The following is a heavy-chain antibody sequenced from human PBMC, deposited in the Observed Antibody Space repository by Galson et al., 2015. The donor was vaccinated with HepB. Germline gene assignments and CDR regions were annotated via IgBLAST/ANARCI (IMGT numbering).Heavy chain of an antibody. CDR2: TYYRSKWYN. CDR3: ARGGIAARRGAFDI. D-gene: IGHD6-6*01. J-gene: IGHJ3*02. Sequence: CAISGDSVSSNSAAWNWIRQSPSRGLEWLGRTYYRSKWYNDYAVSVKSRITINPDTSKNQFSLQLNSVTPEDTAVYYCARGGIAARRGAFDIWGQGTMVTVSS. V-gene: IGHV6-1*01. CDR1: GDSVSSNSAA.